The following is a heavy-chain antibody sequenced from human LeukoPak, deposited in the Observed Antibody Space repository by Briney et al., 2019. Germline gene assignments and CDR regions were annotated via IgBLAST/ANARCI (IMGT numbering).Heavy chain of an antibody. D-gene: IGHD3-3*01. CDR1: GGSISSSSYY. J-gene: IGHJ4*02. CDR2: IYYSGST. CDR3: ARTYDFWSGPFDY. Sequence: SQTLSLTCTVSGGSISSSSYYWGWIRQPPGKGLEWIGSIYYSGSTYYNPSLKSRVIISVDTSKNQFSLKLSSVTAADTAVYYCARTYDFWSGPFDYWGQGTLVTVSS. V-gene: IGHV4-39*01.